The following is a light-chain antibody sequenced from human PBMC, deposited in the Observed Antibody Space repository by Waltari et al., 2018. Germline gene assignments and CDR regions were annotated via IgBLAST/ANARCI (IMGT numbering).Light chain of an antibody. Sequence: DIVLTQSPDSLALALGERAPITCTSRPSVVFRSNNKNYLAWYQQKPGQPPKLLITWASTRESGVPDRFSGSGSETDFTLTISSLQAEDVAVYYCQQCYTFPYTFGQGTKLEIK. CDR2: WAS. CDR3: QQCYTFPYT. J-gene: IGKJ2*01. CDR1: PSVVFRSNNKNY. V-gene: IGKV4-1*01.